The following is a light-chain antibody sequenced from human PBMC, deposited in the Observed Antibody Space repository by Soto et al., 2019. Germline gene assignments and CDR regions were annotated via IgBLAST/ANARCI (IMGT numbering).Light chain of an antibody. V-gene: IGKV3-15*01. J-gene: IGKJ1*01. CDR3: QQSNNWPRT. CDR2: GTS. CDR1: QSVSTT. Sequence: EIVMTQSPATLSVSPGERATLSCRASQSVSTTLAWYQHKPGQAPRLLIYGTSTRATGIPARFSGSGSGTEFTLTINSLQSEDFAVYYCQQSNNWPRTFGQGTRVEIK.